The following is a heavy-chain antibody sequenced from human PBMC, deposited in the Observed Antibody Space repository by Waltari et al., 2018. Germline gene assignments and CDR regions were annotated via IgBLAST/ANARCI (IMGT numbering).Heavy chain of an antibody. CDR3: VRQTTTSYYYNYMDV. J-gene: IGHJ6*03. CDR1: GFTFSSYW. CDR2: IKKDGSEK. Sequence: EVQLVESGGDLVQPGGSLRLSCEASGFTFSSYWMGWVRQAPGKGLEWVADIKKDGSEKYYVGSVRGRFTISRDNAKNSLYLQMNSLRAEDTAVYYCVRQTTTSYYYNYMDVWGKGTTVTISS. V-gene: IGHV3-7*01. D-gene: IGHD1-26*01.